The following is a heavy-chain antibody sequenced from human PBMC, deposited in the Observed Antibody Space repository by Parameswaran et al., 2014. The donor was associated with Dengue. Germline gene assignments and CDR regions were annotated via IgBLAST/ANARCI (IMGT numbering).Heavy chain of an antibody. CDR3: ARGPENYYNFWSGYLGYYYYYMDV. CDR2: MNPNSGNT. V-gene: IGHV1-8*01. J-gene: IGHJ6*03. Sequence: WVRQAPGQGLEWMGWMNPNSGNTGYAQKFQGRVTMTRNTSISTAYMELSSLRSEDTAVYYCARGPENYYNFWSGYLGYYYYYMDVWGKGTTVTVSS. D-gene: IGHD3-3*01.